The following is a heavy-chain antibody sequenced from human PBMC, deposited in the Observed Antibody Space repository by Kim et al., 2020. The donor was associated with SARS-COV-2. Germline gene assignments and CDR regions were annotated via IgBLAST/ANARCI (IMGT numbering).Heavy chain of an antibody. CDR3: ARVGRYGSSWFSPFYS. V-gene: IGHV3-11*01. Sequence: GGSLRLSCAASGFTFSDNYMTWIRQAPGKGLEWVSLISGSGTSIFYADSVKGRFTILRDNAKNSVYLHMDSLTAEDTAVYYCARVGRYGSSWFSPFYSWGQGSLVTVSS. D-gene: IGHD6-13*01. CDR2: ISGSGTSI. J-gene: IGHJ4*02. CDR1: GFTFSDNY.